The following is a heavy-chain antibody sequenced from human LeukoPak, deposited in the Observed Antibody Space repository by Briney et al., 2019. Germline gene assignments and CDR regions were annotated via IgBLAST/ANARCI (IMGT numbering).Heavy chain of an antibody. Sequence: SETLSLTCAVYGGSFSDYYWACIRQTPGKGLEWIGEIHHSGSTNYNPSLKSRVTISVDTSKNQFSLKLNSLTAADTAVYYCATFRWGVGFEYWGQGTLATVSS. CDR2: IHHSGST. J-gene: IGHJ4*02. D-gene: IGHD3-16*01. CDR3: ATFRWGVGFEY. CDR1: GGSFSDYY. V-gene: IGHV4-34*01.